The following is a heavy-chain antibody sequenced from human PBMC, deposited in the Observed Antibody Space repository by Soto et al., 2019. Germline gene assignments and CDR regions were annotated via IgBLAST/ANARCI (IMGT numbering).Heavy chain of an antibody. CDR2: RYHTGIT. J-gene: IGHJ5*02. CDR3: ARDRGTDDT. CDR1: GVSLSRGRYY. V-gene: IGHV4-61*01. Sequence: SAPLYLTFSLSGVSLSRGRYYLSWIRQPPGKGLEWIGYRYHTGITKYNPALRSRVTITVDTSKNKFSLNLKSVTAADTAVYYCARDRGTDDTWGQGTLVAVSS.